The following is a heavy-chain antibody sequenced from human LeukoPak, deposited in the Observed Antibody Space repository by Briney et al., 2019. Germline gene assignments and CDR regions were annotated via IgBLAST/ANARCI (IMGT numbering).Heavy chain of an antibody. D-gene: IGHD5-24*01. CDR3: ARGLLDGYTHPAAFDI. CDR2: IYYSGST. J-gene: IGHJ3*02. V-gene: IGHV4-59*01. CDR1: GGSISSYY. Sequence: TSXXLSLTCTVSGGSISSYYWSWIRQPPGKGLEWIGYIYYSGSTNYNPSLKSRVTISVDTSKNQFSLKLSSVTAADTAVYYCARGLLDGYTHPAAFDIWGQGTMVTVSS.